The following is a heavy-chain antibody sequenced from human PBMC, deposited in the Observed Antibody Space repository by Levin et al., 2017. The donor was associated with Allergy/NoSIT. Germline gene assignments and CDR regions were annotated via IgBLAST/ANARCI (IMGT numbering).Heavy chain of an antibody. Sequence: LSLTCAASGFTFSSYAMSWVRQAPGKGLEWVSAISGSGGSTYYADSVKGRFTISRDNSKNTLYLQMNSLRAEDTAVYYCAKGAHYYDSSGYYYLHYWGQGTLVTVSS. CDR3: AKGAHYYDSSGYYYLHY. D-gene: IGHD3-22*01. V-gene: IGHV3-23*01. CDR2: ISGSGGST. CDR1: GFTFSSYA. J-gene: IGHJ4*02.